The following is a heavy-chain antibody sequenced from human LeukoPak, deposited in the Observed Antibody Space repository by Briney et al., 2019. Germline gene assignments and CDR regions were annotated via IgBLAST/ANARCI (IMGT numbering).Heavy chain of an antibody. J-gene: IGHJ6*03. Sequence: GGSLRLSCAASGFTFSGSAMHWVRQASGKGLEWVGRIRSKANSYATAYAASVKGRFTISRDDSENTAYLQMNSLKTEDTAVYYCTRPNPYCGGDCHTNYYYYMDVWGKGTTVTVSS. CDR1: GFTFSGSA. D-gene: IGHD2-21*02. V-gene: IGHV3-73*01. CDR2: IRSKANSYAT. CDR3: TRPNPYCGGDCHTNYYYYMDV.